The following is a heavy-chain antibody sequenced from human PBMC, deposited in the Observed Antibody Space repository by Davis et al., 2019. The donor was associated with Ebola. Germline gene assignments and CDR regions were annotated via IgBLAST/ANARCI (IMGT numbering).Heavy chain of an antibody. V-gene: IGHV4-4*02. Sequence: MPGGSLRLSCAVSGGSISSSNWWSWVRQPPGKGLEWIGEIYHSGSTNYNPSLKSRVTISVDKSKNQFSLKLSSVTAADTAVYYCARELYGDDYWGQGTLVTVSS. CDR1: GGSISSSNW. J-gene: IGHJ4*02. CDR2: IYHSGST. CDR3: ARELYGDDY. D-gene: IGHD4-17*01.